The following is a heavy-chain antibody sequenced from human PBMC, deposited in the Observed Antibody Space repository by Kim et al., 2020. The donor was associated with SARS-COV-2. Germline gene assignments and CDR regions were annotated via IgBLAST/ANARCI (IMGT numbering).Heavy chain of an antibody. CDR3: ARDPSSGTPSGHLYYYYGMDV. J-gene: IGHJ6*02. CDR2: IWYDGSNK. V-gene: IGHV3-33*01. D-gene: IGHD3-10*01. Sequence: GGSLRLSCAASGFTFSSYGMHWVRQAPGKGLEWVAVIWYDGSNKYYADSVKGRFTISRDNSKNTLYLQMNSLRAEDTAVYYCARDPSSGTPSGHLYYYYGMDVWGQGTTVTVSS. CDR1: GFTFSSYG.